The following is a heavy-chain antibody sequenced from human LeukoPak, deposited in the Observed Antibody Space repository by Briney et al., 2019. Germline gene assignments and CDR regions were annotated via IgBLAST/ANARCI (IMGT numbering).Heavy chain of an antibody. CDR1: GFTFSSYG. Sequence: GRSLRLSCAASGFTFSSYGMHWVRQAPGKGLEWVAVISYDGSNKYYADSVKGRFTISRDNSKNTLYLQMNSLRAEDTAVYYCAKDRKGYSYDWGQETLVTVSS. CDR2: ISYDGSNK. D-gene: IGHD5-18*01. V-gene: IGHV3-30*18. CDR3: AKDRKGYSYD. J-gene: IGHJ4*02.